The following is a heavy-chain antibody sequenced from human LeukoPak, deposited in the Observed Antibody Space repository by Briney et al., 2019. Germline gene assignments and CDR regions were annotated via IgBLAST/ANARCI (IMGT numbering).Heavy chain of an antibody. D-gene: IGHD3-22*01. CDR1: GFPYRRYA. CDR2: LSGSGGST. CDR3: ARAITMIVVVTGFDY. Sequence: PGGTLRLFCAASGFPYRRYAMSWAPQAPGKGLEWVSALSGSGGSTLYADSVKGGFTIYRDNSKNTLYLQMNSLRAEDTAVYYCARAITMIVVVTGFDYWGQGTLVTVSS. V-gene: IGHV3-23*01. J-gene: IGHJ4*02.